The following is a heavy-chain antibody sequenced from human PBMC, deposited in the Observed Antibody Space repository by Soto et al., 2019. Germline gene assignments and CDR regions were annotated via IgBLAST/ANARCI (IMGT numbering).Heavy chain of an antibody. V-gene: IGHV4-4*02. Sequence: PSETLSLTCAVSSGSISSSNWWSWVRQPPGKGLEWIGEIYHSGSTNYNPSLKSRVTISVDKSKNQFSLKLSSVTAADTAVYYGARDVGGRTGMFDYWGQGTLVTVSS. J-gene: IGHJ4*02. D-gene: IGHD1-26*01. CDR1: SGSISSSNW. CDR3: ARDVGGRTGMFDY. CDR2: IYHSGST.